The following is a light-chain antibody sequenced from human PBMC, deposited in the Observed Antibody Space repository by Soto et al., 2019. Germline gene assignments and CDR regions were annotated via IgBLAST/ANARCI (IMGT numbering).Light chain of an antibody. Sequence: IQMTQSPSPLSASVGDRVTITCRASQSISSWLAWYQQKPGKAPKLLIYDASSLESGVPSRFSGSGSGTEFTLTISSLQPEDFVTYYCQQYNSYRTFGQGTKV. CDR3: QQYNSYRT. CDR1: QSISSW. V-gene: IGKV1-5*01. J-gene: IGKJ1*01. CDR2: DAS.